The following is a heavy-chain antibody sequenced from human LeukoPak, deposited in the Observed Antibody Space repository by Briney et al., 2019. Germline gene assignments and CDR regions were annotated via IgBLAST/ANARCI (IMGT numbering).Heavy chain of an antibody. CDR1: GGTFSSYA. Sequence: GASVKVSCKASGGTFSSYAISWVRQAPGQGLEWMGRIIPILGIANYAQKFQGRVTITADESTSTAYMELSSLRSEDTAVYYCARGDLGQLGPTSGYYYYMDVWGKGTTVTVSS. CDR2: IIPILGIA. D-gene: IGHD6-6*01. V-gene: IGHV1-69*04. CDR3: ARGDLGQLGPTSGYYYYMDV. J-gene: IGHJ6*03.